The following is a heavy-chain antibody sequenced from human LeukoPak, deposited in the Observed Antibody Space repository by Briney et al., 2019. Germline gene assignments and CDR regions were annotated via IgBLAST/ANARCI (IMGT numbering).Heavy chain of an antibody. D-gene: IGHD3-22*01. CDR3: ARSYDSSGYYYYACDI. V-gene: IGHV4-59*01. J-gene: IGHJ3*02. CDR2: IYYSGST. CDR1: GGSISSYY. Sequence: PSETLSLTCTVSGGSISSYYWSWIRQPPGKGLEWIGHIYYSGSTKYNPSLKSRVTISVDTSKNQFSLKLSSVTAADTAVYYCARSYDSSGYYYYACDIWGQGTMVTVSS.